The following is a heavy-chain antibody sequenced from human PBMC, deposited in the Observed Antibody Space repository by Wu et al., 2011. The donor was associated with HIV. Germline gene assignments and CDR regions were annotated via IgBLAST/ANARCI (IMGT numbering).Heavy chain of an antibody. CDR2: ISGYNGNT. Sequence: QIHMVQSGAEVKKPGASVKVSCKTSGYTFTTYGITWVRQAPGQGLEWMGWISGYNGNTNSAKKLQGRLAMTTDTSTNTAYMELSNLTSDDTAMYYCARGGPSVSSVFDIWGQGTMVIVSS. D-gene: IGHD5/OR15-5a*01. V-gene: IGHV1-18*01. CDR3: ARGGPSVSSVFDI. J-gene: IGHJ3*02. CDR1: GYTFTTYG.